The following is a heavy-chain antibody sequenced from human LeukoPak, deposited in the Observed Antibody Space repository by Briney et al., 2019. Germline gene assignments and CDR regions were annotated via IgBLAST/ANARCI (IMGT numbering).Heavy chain of an antibody. CDR1: GFTFSSYR. V-gene: IGHV3-7*01. Sequence: GGSLRLSCAASGFTFSSYRMSWVRQAPGKGLEWVANIKQDGSEKYYVDSVKGRFTISRDNAKNSLYLQMNSLRAEDTAVYYCARTEYYYDSSGRPLDYWGQGTLVTVSS. D-gene: IGHD3-22*01. CDR2: IKQDGSEK. CDR3: ARTEYYYDSSGRPLDY. J-gene: IGHJ4*02.